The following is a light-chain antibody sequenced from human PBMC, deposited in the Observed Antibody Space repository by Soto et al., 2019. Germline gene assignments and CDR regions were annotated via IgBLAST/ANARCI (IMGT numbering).Light chain of an antibody. V-gene: IGLV2-11*01. J-gene: IGLJ2*01. CDR1: SSDVGGYNY. CDR2: DVN. CDR3: CSYAGSSTFV. Sequence: QSALTQPRSVSGSPGQSVTFSCTGTSSDVGGYNYVSWYQQHPGKAPELVIYDVNQRPSGVPDRFSGSKSGNTASLTISGLQAEDEADYYCCSYAGSSTFVFGGGTKVTVL.